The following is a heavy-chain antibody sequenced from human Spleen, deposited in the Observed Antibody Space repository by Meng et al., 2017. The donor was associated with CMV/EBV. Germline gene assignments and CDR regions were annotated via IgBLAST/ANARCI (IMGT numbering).Heavy chain of an antibody. Sequence: GGSLRLSCAASGFTLSDYYVSWIRQAPGKGLEWVSIIYSGDGSTYYADSVKGRFTLSRENSKNTLYLQMTGLRGEDTALYYCTRDAGNGWYSDSWGQGTLVTVSS. CDR2: IYSGDGST. J-gene: IGHJ4*02. D-gene: IGHD6-19*01. CDR1: GFTLSDYY. CDR3: TRDAGNGWYSDS. V-gene: IGHV3-23*03.